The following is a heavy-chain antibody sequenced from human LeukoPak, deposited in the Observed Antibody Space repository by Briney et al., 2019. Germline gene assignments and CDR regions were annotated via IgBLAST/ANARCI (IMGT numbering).Heavy chain of an antibody. CDR1: GYTFTSYY. Sequence: GASVKVSCKASGYTFTSYYMHWVRQAPGQGLEWMGIINPSGGSTTYAQKFQDRVTTTRDTSTSTVYMELSSLRSEDTAVYYCAVQSYGDYVVDYWGQGTLVTVSS. CDR2: INPSGGST. V-gene: IGHV1-46*01. J-gene: IGHJ4*02. CDR3: AVQSYGDYVVDY. D-gene: IGHD4-17*01.